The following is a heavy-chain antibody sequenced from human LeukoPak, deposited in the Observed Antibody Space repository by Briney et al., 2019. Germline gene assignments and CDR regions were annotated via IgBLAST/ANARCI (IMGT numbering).Heavy chain of an antibody. D-gene: IGHD1-26*01. J-gene: IGHJ3*02. V-gene: IGHV3-23*01. CDR3: AKVGYSGSYSAFDI. CDR1: GFTFSNYA. Sequence: GGSLRLSCAPSGFTFSNYAMSWVRQAPGKGLEWVSTISDSGSSTYYADSVKGRFTISRDNSKNTLYLQMNSLRAEDTAVYYCAKVGYSGSYSAFDIWGQGTMVTVSS. CDR2: ISDSGSST.